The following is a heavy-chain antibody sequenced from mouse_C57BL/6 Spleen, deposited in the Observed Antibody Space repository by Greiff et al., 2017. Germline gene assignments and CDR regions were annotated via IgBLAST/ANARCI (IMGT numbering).Heavy chain of an antibody. V-gene: IGHV1-81*01. CDR2: IYPRSGNT. CDR3: AKGGNNGDFDY. CDR1: GYTFTSYG. Sequence: QVQLQQSGAELARPGASVKLSCKASGYTFTSYGISWVKQRPGQGLEWIGEIYPRSGNTYSNEKFKGKATLTADKSSSTAYMELRSLTSEDSAVYFGAKGGNNGDFDYWGQGTTLTVSS. J-gene: IGHJ2*01. D-gene: IGHD6-1*01.